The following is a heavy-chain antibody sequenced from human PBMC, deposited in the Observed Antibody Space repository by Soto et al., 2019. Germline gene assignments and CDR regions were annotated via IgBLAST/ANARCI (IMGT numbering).Heavy chain of an antibody. Sequence: SLRLSCAASGFTFSSYAMHWVRQAPGKGLEWVAVISYDGSNKYYADSVKGRFTISRDNSKNTLYLQMNSLRAEDTAVYYCAREIAARPFDIWGQGTMVTVSS. CDR1: GFTFSSYA. CDR2: ISYDGSNK. J-gene: IGHJ3*02. V-gene: IGHV3-30-3*01. D-gene: IGHD6-6*01. CDR3: AREIAARPFDI.